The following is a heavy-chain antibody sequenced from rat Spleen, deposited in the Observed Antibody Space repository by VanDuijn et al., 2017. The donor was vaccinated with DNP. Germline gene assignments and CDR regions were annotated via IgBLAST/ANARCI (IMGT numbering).Heavy chain of an antibody. Sequence: EVQLVESGGGPVQPGRSLKLSCVASGFIFSNYWMTWIRQAPGKGLEWVASIGTGGGNTYYRDSVKGRFTISRDNAKSTLYLQMDSLRSEDTATYYCARHTLGINPYFDYWGQGVMVTVSS. D-gene: IGHD1-9*01. CDR3: ARHTLGINPYFDY. J-gene: IGHJ2*01. CDR2: IGTGGGNT. CDR1: GFIFSNYW. V-gene: IGHV5-31*01.